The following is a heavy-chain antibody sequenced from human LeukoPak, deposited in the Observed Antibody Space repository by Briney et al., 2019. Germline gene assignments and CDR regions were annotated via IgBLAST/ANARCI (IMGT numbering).Heavy chain of an antibody. Sequence: GASVKVSCKASGYTFTNYDINWVRQATGQGLEWMGWMNPNSGNTDYAQKFQGRVTMTRNTSITTAYMELSILRSEDTAVYYCARVPRSWEASYYFDYWGQGTLVTVSS. D-gene: IGHD2-15*01. J-gene: IGHJ4*02. CDR2: MNPNSGNT. V-gene: IGHV1-8*01. CDR3: ARVPRSWEASYYFDY. CDR1: GYTFTNYD.